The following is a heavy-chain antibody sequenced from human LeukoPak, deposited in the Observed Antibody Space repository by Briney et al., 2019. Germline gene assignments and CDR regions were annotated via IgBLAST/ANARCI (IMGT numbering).Heavy chain of an antibody. CDR1: GGSISSYY. D-gene: IGHD5-18*01. CDR2: IYYSGST. V-gene: IGHV4-59*01. CDR3: ARDHGYSYGRSFDY. Sequence: SETLSLTCTVSGGSISSYYWSWIRQPPEKGLEWIGYIYYSGSTNYNPSLKSRVAISVDTSKNQFSLKLSSVTAADTAVYYCARDHGYSYGRSFDYWGQGTLVTVSS. J-gene: IGHJ4*02.